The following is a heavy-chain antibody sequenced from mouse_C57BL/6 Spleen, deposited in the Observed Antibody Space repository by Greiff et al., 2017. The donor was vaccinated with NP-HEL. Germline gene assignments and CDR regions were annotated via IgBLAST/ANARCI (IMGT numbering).Heavy chain of an antibody. D-gene: IGHD2-5*01. CDR3: ASTIVTTRYFDY. CDR1: GYTFTSYW. V-gene: IGHV1-53*01. J-gene: IGHJ2*01. Sequence: QFQLQQSGTELVKPGASVKLSCKASGYTFTSYWMHWVKQRPGQGLEWIGNINPSNGGTNYNEKFKSKATLTVDKSSSTAYMQLSSLTSEDSAVYYCASTIVTTRYFDYWGQGTTLTVSS. CDR2: INPSNGGT.